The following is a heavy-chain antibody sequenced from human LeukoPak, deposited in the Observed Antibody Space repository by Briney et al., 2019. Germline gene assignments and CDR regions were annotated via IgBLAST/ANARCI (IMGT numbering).Heavy chain of an antibody. J-gene: IGHJ3*02. Sequence: GASVKVSCKASVYTFTGYYMHWVRQAPGQGLEWMGRINPNSGGTNYAQKFQGRVTMTRDTSISTAYMELSRLRSDDTAVYYCARGRRSGYYDDAFDIWGQGTMVTVSS. V-gene: IGHV1-2*06. CDR1: VYTFTGYY. CDR2: INPNSGGT. CDR3: ARGRRSGYYDDAFDI. D-gene: IGHD3-22*01.